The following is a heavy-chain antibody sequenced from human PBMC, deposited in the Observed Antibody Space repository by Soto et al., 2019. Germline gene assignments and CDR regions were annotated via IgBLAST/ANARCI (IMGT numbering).Heavy chain of an antibody. J-gene: IGHJ5*02. CDR2: IYYSGST. Sequence: SETLSLTCTVSGGSISSYYWSWIRQPPGKGLEWIGYIYYSGSTNYNPSLKSRVTISVDTSKNQFSLKLSSVTAADTAVYYCARGGSSWYNWFDPWGQGTLVTVSS. V-gene: IGHV4-59*01. CDR3: ARGGSSWYNWFDP. CDR1: GGSISSYY. D-gene: IGHD6-13*01.